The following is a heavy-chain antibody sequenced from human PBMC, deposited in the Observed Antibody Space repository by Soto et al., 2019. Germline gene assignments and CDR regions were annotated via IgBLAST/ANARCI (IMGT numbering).Heavy chain of an antibody. V-gene: IGHV4-59*12. D-gene: IGHD6-6*01. J-gene: IGHJ4*02. CDR2: NYYTGST. CDR3: ARGSPLSSSFPLDY. Sequence: QVQLQESGPGLVKPSETLSLTCTVFGGSIRPYYWSWIRQPPGKELEWIGYNYYTGSTNYTPSLKSRVTMSLDTSKNLLSLKLNSVTAADTAVYYCARGSPLSSSFPLDYWGQGSLVAVSS. CDR1: GGSIRPYY.